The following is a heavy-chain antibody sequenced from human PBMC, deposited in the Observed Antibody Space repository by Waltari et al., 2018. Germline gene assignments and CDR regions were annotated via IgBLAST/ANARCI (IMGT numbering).Heavy chain of an antibody. CDR3: AKDIFDYYDSSGYFPPFDY. D-gene: IGHD3-22*01. CDR2: ISGSGGST. Sequence: EVQLLESGGGLVQPGGSLRLSCAASGFTFSSYAMSWVRQAPGKGLEWVSAISGSGGSTYYADSVKGRFTISRDNSKNTLYLQMNSLRAEDTAVYYCAKDIFDYYDSSGYFPPFDYWGQGTLVTVSS. J-gene: IGHJ4*02. CDR1: GFTFSSYA. V-gene: IGHV3-23*01.